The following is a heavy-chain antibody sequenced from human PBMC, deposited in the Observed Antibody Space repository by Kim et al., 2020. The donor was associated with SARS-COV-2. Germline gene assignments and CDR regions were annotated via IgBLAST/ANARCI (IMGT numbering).Heavy chain of an antibody. Sequence: GESLKISCKGSGYSFTSYWITWVRQMPGKGLEWMGRIDPSDSYINYSPSFRGHVTISADKSISTAYLQWTSLKASDTAMYYCALSGYYDSSGYSNDYWGQGTLVIVSS. D-gene: IGHD3-22*01. V-gene: IGHV5-10-1*01. J-gene: IGHJ4*02. CDR3: ALSGYYDSSGYSNDY. CDR1: GYSFTSYW. CDR2: IDPSDSYI.